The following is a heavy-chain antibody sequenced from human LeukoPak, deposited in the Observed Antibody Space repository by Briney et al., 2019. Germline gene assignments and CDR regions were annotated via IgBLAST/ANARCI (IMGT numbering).Heavy chain of an antibody. J-gene: IGHJ5*02. CDR3: ARPIGYSSSWPPHDP. V-gene: IGHV3-30*04. D-gene: IGHD6-13*01. CDR1: RFIFRNYG. Sequence: PGRSLRLSCAASRFIFRNYGMHWVRQAPGKGLEWVTFISSDGTNKYYADSVKGRFTISRDNSKNTLYLQINSLRAEDTAVYYCARPIGYSSSWPPHDPWGQGTLVTVSS. CDR2: ISSDGTNK.